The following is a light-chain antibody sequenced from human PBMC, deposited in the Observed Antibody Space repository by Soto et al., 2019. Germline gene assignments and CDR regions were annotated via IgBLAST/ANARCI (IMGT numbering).Light chain of an antibody. CDR2: EVS. Sequence: QSALTQPASVSGSPGQSITISGTGTSSDVGGYNYVSWYQQHPGKAPKLMLYEVSKRPSGVSNRFSGSKSGNTASLTISGLQAEDEADYYGSSYTSSSTLGVFGGGTKLTVL. V-gene: IGLV2-14*01. CDR3: SSYTSSSTLGV. CDR1: SSDVGGYNY. J-gene: IGLJ2*01.